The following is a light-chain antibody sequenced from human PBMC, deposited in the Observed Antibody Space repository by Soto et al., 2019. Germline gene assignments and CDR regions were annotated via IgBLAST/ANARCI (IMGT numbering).Light chain of an antibody. CDR3: QQYGSSPRT. CDR2: GAS. CDR1: QIVSSGY. Sequence: DIVLKQSRGTLSLSPGERDTLSCRAIQIVSSGYLARYQLKPGQAPRLLIYGASSRATGIPDRFSGSGSGTDFTLTISRLDPEDFAVYFCQQYGSSPRTCGQGTKGDIK. J-gene: IGKJ1*01. V-gene: IGKV3-20*01.